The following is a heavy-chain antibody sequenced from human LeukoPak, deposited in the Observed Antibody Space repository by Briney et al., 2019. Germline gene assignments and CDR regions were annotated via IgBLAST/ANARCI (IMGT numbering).Heavy chain of an antibody. D-gene: IGHD4-17*01. CDR1: GFTFSSYG. CDR2: ISYDGSNK. Sequence: PGGSLRLSCAASGFTFSSYGMHWVRQAPGKGLEWVAVISYDGSNKYYADSVKGRFTISRDNSKNTLYLQMNSLRAEDTAVYYCARDLSSVSRGDHEGYWGQGTLVTVSS. CDR3: ARDLSSVSRGDHEGY. J-gene: IGHJ4*02. V-gene: IGHV3-30*12.